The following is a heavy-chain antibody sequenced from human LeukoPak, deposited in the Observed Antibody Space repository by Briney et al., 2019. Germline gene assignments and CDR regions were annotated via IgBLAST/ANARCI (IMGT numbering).Heavy chain of an antibody. V-gene: IGHV1-2*02. CDR3: ARSMVRGVENDVFHI. Sequence: ASVKVSCKASGYTFTGYHMHWVRQAPGQGLEWMGWINPNSGGTNFAQKFQGRVTMTRDTSISTAYMELSRLRSDDTAVYYCARSMVRGVENDVFHIWGQGTMVTVSS. CDR1: GYTFTGYH. CDR2: INPNSGGT. J-gene: IGHJ3*02. D-gene: IGHD3-10*01.